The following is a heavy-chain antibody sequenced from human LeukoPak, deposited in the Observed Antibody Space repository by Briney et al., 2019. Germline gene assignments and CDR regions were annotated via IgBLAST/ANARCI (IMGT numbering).Heavy chain of an antibody. CDR1: GFTFSSYA. Sequence: GRSLRLSCAASGFTFSSYAMHWVRQAPGKGLEWVAVISYDGSNKYYADSVKGRFTISRDNSKNTLYLQMNSLRAEDTAVYYCDKDPWYCDFWSDYSYYFDYWGQGTLIT. CDR2: ISYDGSNK. J-gene: IGHJ4*02. V-gene: IGHV3-30-3*01. CDR3: DKDPWYCDFWSDYSYYFDY. D-gene: IGHD3-3*01.